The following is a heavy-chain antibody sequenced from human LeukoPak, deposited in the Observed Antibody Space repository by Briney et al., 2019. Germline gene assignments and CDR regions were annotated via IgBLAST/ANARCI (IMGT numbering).Heavy chain of an antibody. CDR3: VIDAMTAVNTCVGICSERSYYFEY. CDR1: GYTFTSYG. D-gene: IGHD4-17*01. CDR2: ISAYKGDR. V-gene: IGHV1-18*01. J-gene: IGHJ4*02. Sequence: AAVTVTLTASGYTFTSYGISWVRQAPGQGLEWMGWISAYKGDRNYSQNFQGRVIITTDTSTNTTYLELKSLISDYATVYYFVIDAMTAVNTCVGICSERSYYFEYWGKGTMVTV.